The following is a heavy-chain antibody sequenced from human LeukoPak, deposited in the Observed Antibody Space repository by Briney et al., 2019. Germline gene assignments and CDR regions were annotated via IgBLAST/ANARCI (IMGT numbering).Heavy chain of an antibody. Sequence: SVLVTCMASGRTFISYAISWVRQAPEQGLDWRGGTITIFGTAIYAQKFEGRVTMTEDTSTDTAYMELSSLRSEDTAVYYCATGPEYSVYDFLGGYYFDYWGQGTLVTGSS. CDR1: GRTFISYA. CDR2: TITIFGTA. D-gene: IGHD5/OR15-5a*01. V-gene: IGHV1-69*06. J-gene: IGHJ4*02. CDR3: ATGPEYSVYDFLGGYYFDY.